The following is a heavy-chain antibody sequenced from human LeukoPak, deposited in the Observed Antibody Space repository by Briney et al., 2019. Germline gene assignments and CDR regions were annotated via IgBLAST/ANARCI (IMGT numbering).Heavy chain of an antibody. V-gene: IGHV4-34*01. Sequence: SETLSLTCAVYGGSFNSYYCTWVRPPPAKGLEGIGEVYHLGTTAYHPSLESRVTISVDTSKNQFALRLNSVTAADTAAYYCARGVFPGIPRKNYFDPWGQGILVTVSS. J-gene: IGHJ5*02. CDR3: ARGVFPGIPRKNYFDP. CDR2: VYHLGTT. CDR1: GGSFNSYY. D-gene: IGHD1-14*01.